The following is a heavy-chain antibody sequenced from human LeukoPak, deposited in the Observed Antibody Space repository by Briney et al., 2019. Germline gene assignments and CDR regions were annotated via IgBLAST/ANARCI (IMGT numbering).Heavy chain of an antibody. V-gene: IGHV3-23*01. Sequence: PGGSLRLSCAASGFTISSNYMNWVRQAPGKGLEWVSAISGSGGSTYYADSVKGRFTISRDNSKNTLYLQMNSLRAEDTAVYYCAKDHGFDYDYVWGTYAFDIWGQGTMVTVSS. D-gene: IGHD3-16*01. CDR2: ISGSGGST. CDR3: AKDHGFDYDYVWGTYAFDI. J-gene: IGHJ3*02. CDR1: GFTISSNY.